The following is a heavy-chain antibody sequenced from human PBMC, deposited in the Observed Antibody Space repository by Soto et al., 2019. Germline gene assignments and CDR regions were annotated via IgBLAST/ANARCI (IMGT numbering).Heavy chain of an antibody. V-gene: IGHV1-46*03. Sequence: QVQLVQSGAELKNPRAAVKVSCKASGYTFTSYYMHWVRQAPGKGLEWMGIINPSGGSTSYAQKFQGRVTMTMDTSTSTVYMELSRLRSGDTAVYYCARGGIFGPGGWFDPWGQGTLVTVSS. D-gene: IGHD3-3*01. CDR2: INPSGGST. CDR3: ARGGIFGPGGWFDP. J-gene: IGHJ5*02. CDR1: GYTFTSYY.